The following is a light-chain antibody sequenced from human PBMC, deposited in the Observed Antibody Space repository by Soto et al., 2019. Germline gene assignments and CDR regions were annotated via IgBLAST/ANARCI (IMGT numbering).Light chain of an antibody. V-gene: IGKV3-20*01. Sequence: ENVLTQSPVTPSLSPGERATLSCRASQSVSSSYLAWYQQKPGQAPRLLIYGASSRATGIPDRFSGSGSGTDFTLTISRLEPEDFAVYYCQQYGRSPLTFGPVTKVDIK. J-gene: IGKJ3*01. CDR1: QSVSSSY. CDR2: GAS. CDR3: QQYGRSPLT.